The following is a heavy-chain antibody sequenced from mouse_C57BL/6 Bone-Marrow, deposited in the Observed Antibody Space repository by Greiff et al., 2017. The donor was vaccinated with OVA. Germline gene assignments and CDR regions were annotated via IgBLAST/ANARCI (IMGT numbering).Heavy chain of an antibody. Sequence: EVKLVESGGGLVKPGGSLKLSCAASGFTFSDYGLHWVRQAPEKGLEWVAYISSGSSTICYADTVKGRFTIARDNAKNTLFLQMTRLRAEDTAMYYCARRSGFAYWGQGTLVTVSA. CDR2: ISSGSSTI. J-gene: IGHJ3*01. CDR3: ARRSGFAY. CDR1: GFTFSDYG. V-gene: IGHV5-17*01.